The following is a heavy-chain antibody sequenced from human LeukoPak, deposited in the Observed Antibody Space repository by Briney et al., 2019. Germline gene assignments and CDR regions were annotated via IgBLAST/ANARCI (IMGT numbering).Heavy chain of an antibody. J-gene: IGHJ4*02. D-gene: IGHD6-13*01. CDR1: EYTFTGYY. Sequence: ASVKVSGKASEYTFTGYYMHWVRQAPGQGLEWMGWINPNSGGTNYAQKFQGRVTMTRDTFISTAYMELSRLRSDDTAVYYCARTWYSSSWYYFDYWGQGTLVTVSS. CDR3: ARTWYSSSWYYFDY. V-gene: IGHV1-2*02. CDR2: INPNSGGT.